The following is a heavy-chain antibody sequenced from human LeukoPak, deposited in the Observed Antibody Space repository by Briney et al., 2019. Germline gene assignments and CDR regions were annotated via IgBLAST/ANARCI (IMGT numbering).Heavy chain of an antibody. Sequence: SVKLSCKASGDTFSSYAISWVRQAPGQGLEWMGGIIPIFGTANYAQKFQGRVTITTDESTSTAYMELSSLRSEDTAVYYCASSSYNWNDVEYYFDYWGQGTLVTVSS. J-gene: IGHJ4*02. CDR3: ASSSYNWNDVEYYFDY. D-gene: IGHD1-1*01. CDR1: GDTFSSYA. CDR2: IIPIFGTA. V-gene: IGHV1-69*05.